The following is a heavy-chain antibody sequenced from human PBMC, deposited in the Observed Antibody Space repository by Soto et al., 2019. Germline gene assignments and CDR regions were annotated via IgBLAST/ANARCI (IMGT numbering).Heavy chain of an antibody. D-gene: IGHD6-6*01. Sequence: SETLSLTCTVSGGSISSYYWSWIRQPPGKGLEWIGYIYYSGSTNYNPSLKSRVTISVDTSKNQFSLKLSSVTAADTAVYYCARDLGARLRGHYFDYWGQGTLVTVS. CDR3: ARDLGARLRGHYFDY. CDR2: IYYSGST. V-gene: IGHV4-59*01. CDR1: GGSISSYY. J-gene: IGHJ4*02.